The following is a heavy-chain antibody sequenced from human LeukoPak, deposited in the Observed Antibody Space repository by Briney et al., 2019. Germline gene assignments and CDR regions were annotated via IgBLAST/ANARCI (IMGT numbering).Heavy chain of an antibody. CDR2: IIPIFGTA. D-gene: IGHD2-8*01. CDR1: GGTFSSYA. Sequence: SVKVSCKASGGTFSSYAISWVRQAPGQGLEWMGGIIPIFGTANYAQKFQGRVTITTDESTSTAYMELSSLRSEETAVYYCASGVANYYYYYYMDVWGKGTTVTVSS. CDR3: ASGVANYYYYYYMDV. V-gene: IGHV1-69*05. J-gene: IGHJ6*03.